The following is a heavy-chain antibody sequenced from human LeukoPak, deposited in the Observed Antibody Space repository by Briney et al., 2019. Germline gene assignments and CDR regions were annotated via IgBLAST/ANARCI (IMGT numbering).Heavy chain of an antibody. CDR2: ISAYNGKT. J-gene: IGHJ5*02. CDR1: GYTFTSYG. D-gene: IGHD2-2*01. V-gene: IGHV1-18*01. Sequence: GSVKVSCKASGYTFTSYGISWVRQAPGQGLEWMGWISAYNGKTNYAQKLQGRVTMTTDTSTSTAYRELRSLRSDDTGVYYCARAAGGYQLLWSLVVTAFFDPWGQGTLVTVSS. CDR3: ARAAGGYQLLWSLVVTAFFDP.